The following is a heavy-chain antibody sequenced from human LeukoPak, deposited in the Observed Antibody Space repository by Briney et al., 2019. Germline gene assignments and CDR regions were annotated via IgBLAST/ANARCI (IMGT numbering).Heavy chain of an antibody. J-gene: IGHJ4*02. Sequence: PGGSLRLSCAASGFTFSSYAMHWVRQAPGKGLEWVAVISNDGSNKYYADSVKGRFTISRDNPKNTLYLQMNSLRPEDTAVYYCARDPVPIGLQINSDYWGQGTLVTVSS. D-gene: IGHD1-1*01. CDR1: GFTFSSYA. V-gene: IGHV3-30-3*01. CDR2: ISNDGSNK. CDR3: ARDPVPIGLQINSDY.